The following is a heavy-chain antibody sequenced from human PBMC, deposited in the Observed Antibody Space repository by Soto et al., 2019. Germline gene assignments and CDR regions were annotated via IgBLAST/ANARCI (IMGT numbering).Heavy chain of an antibody. J-gene: IGHJ3*02. CDR2: ISYDGSNK. Sequence: GGSLRLSCAASGFTFSSYGMHWVRQAPGKRLEWVAVISYDGSNKYYADSVKGRFTISRDNSKYSLYLQMNSLRAEDTAVYYCAKYHQSVSNYDYIWGSYRSPHPFDAFDIWGQGT. CDR3: AKYHQSVSNYDYIWGSYRSPHPFDAFDI. CDR1: GFTFSSYG. D-gene: IGHD3-16*02. V-gene: IGHV3-30*18.